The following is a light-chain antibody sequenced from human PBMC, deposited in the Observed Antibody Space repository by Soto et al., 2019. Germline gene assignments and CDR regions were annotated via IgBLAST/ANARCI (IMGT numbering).Light chain of an antibody. J-gene: IGKJ1*01. CDR3: QHRSNWPQT. CDR2: HVS. CDR1: QSVSDS. Sequence: EIVLTQSPATLSLSPGERATLSCRASQSVSDSLAWFQHKPGQAPRLLIFHVSSRAAGTPARFSGSGSGTDFSLTISSLEPEDFAVYYCQHRSNWPQTFGQGTRVEFK. V-gene: IGKV3-11*01.